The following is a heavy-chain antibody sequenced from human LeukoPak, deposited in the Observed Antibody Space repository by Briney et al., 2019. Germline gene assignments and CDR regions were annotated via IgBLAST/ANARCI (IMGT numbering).Heavy chain of an antibody. CDR1: GGSFSGCY. CDR3: ARAGPELDIVVVPAAGGRWFDP. D-gene: IGHD2-2*01. J-gene: IGHJ5*02. Sequence: SETLSLTCAVYGGSFSGCYWSWIRQPPGKGLEWIGEINHSGSTNYNPSLKSRVTISVDTSKNQFSLKLSSVTAADTAVYYCARAGPELDIVVVPAAGGRWFDPWGQGTLVTASS. CDR2: INHSGST. V-gene: IGHV4-34*01.